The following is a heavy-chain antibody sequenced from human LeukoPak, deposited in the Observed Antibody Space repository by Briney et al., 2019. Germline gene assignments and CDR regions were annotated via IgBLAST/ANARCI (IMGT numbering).Heavy chain of an antibody. CDR2: VRYDGSNK. CDR1: GFTFSSYG. V-gene: IGHV3-30*02. Sequence: GGSLRLSCAASGFTFSSYGMHWVRQAPGKGLGWVAFVRYDGSNKYYADSVKGRFTISRDNSKNTLYLQMNSLRAEDTAVYYCAKDRLLNCRGDCYIFDYWGQGTVVTVSS. J-gene: IGHJ4*02. CDR3: AKDRLLNCRGDCYIFDY. D-gene: IGHD2-21*02.